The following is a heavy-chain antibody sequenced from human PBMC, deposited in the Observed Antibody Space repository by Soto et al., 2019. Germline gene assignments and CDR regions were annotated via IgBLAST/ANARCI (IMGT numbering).Heavy chain of an antibody. V-gene: IGHV1-8*01. Sequence: QVQLGQPGAEVKKPGASVKVSCKAPGYTFTSYDITWVRQATGQGLEWMGWMNLNSGNTGYAQKFQGRVTMTSNTSISTAYMELSSLRSEDTAVYYCYGMDVSGQGTTVTVSS. CDR2: MNLNSGNT. CDR1: GYTFTSYD. J-gene: IGHJ6*02. CDR3: YGMDV.